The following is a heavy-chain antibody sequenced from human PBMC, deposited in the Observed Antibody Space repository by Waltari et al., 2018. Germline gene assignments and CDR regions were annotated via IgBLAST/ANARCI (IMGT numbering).Heavy chain of an antibody. CDR1: AHTFTDYY. V-gene: IGHV1-69-2*01. CDR2: IDPEDGET. J-gene: IGHJ3*02. Sequence: EVQLIQSGAEVKKPGATVKISCKASAHTFTDYYIHWVQQAPGKGLVWMGLIDPEDGETVYAEIFQGIVTITAERSTDTVYMELSSVRSEETAFYYCSTRSLGGGNAFDIGGQGQWSSSLQ. CDR3: STRSLGGGNAFDI. D-gene: IGHD1-26*01.